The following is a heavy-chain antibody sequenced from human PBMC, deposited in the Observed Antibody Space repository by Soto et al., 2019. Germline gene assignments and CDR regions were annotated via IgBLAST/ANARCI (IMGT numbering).Heavy chain of an antibody. CDR1: GGFFSSNA. Sequence: QVQLVQSGAEVQKPGSSVKVSCQASGGFFSSNAISWVRQAPGQGLEWMGGILPIFHTTHYAQKFQGRVTITADESTSTAYMELSSLKSEDTALYYCATGGCGDSSAPRFYFEYWGQGTLVPVSS. CDR2: ILPIFHTT. CDR3: ATGGCGDSSAPRFYFEY. V-gene: IGHV1-69*01. J-gene: IGHJ4*02. D-gene: IGHD5-18*01.